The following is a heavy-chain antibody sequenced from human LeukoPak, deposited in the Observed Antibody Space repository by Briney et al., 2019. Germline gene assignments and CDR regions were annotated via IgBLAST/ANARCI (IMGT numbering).Heavy chain of an antibody. D-gene: IGHD2-2*01. Sequence: SETLSLTCTVSGGSSSSYYWGWIRQPAGKGLEWIGRIYTSGSTNYNPSLKSRVTMSVDTSKNQFSLKLSSVTAADTAVYYCARERGVPAALGAYYFDYWGQGTLVTVSS. J-gene: IGHJ4*02. CDR2: IYTSGST. V-gene: IGHV4-4*07. CDR3: ARERGVPAALGAYYFDY. CDR1: GGSSSSYY.